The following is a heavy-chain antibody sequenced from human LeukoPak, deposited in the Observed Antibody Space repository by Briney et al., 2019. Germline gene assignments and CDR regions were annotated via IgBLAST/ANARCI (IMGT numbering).Heavy chain of an antibody. Sequence: TSETLSLTCAVSGGSISSGDYYWSWIRQPPGKGLEWIGYIYYSGSTYYNPSLKSRVTISVDTSKNQFSLKLSSVTAADTAVYYCARDLLNEGNHLDYWGQGTLVTVSS. CDR3: ARDLLNEGNHLDY. CDR2: IYYSGST. V-gene: IGHV4-30-4*01. J-gene: IGHJ4*02. D-gene: IGHD4-23*01. CDR1: GGSISSGDYY.